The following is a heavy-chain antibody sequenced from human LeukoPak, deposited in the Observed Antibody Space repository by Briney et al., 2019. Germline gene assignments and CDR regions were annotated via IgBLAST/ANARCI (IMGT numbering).Heavy chain of an antibody. CDR3: ARDRSPTHYYYGMDV. D-gene: IGHD1-1*01. CDR1: GGSISSGGYY. V-gene: IGHV4-31*03. Sequence: PSETLSLTCTVSGGSISSGGYYWSWIRQHPGTGLEWLGYIYYSGSTYYNPSLKSRVTISVDTSKNQFSLKLSSVTAADTAVYYCARDRSPTHYYYGMDVWGQGTTVTVSS. CDR2: IYYSGST. J-gene: IGHJ6*02.